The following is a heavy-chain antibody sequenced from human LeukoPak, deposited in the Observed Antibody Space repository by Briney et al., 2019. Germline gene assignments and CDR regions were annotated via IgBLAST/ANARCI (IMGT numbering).Heavy chain of an antibody. Sequence: QTGGSLRLSCAASGFTFRSYDMHWVRQAPGKGLEWVAFIRNDASNKYYADFAKGRFTISRDNSKSTLYVQMNSLRAEDTAVYYCARDDTHYGSSGSFYDAFDIWGQGTMVTVSS. V-gene: IGHV3-30*02. CDR1: GFTFRSYD. J-gene: IGHJ3*02. CDR3: ARDDTHYGSSGSFYDAFDI. D-gene: IGHD3-22*01. CDR2: IRNDASNK.